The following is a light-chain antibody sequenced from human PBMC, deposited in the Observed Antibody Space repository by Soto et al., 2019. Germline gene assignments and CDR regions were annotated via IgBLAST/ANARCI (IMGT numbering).Light chain of an antibody. CDR2: GAS. CDR1: QSVSTNY. CDR3: QQYGVSPLMFT. J-gene: IGKJ2*01. V-gene: IGKV3-20*01. Sequence: EIVLVQSPGTLSLSPGERATLSCRASQSVSTNYLAWYQQKPGQAPRLLIYGASSRATGVPDRYSGSGTGTDFSLTLTRLEPEDFAVYYCQQYGVSPLMFTFGQGTKVGVK.